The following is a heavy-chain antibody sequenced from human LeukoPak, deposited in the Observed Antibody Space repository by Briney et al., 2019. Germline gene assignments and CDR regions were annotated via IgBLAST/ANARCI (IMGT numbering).Heavy chain of an antibody. CDR1: GFTFSSYW. J-gene: IGHJ5*02. Sequence: GGSLRLSCAASGFTFSSYWMTWVRQAPGKGLEWVANIKQDGSEKYYVDSVKGRFTISRDNAKNSLSLQMNSLRAEDTAVYYCAKGLRITMVRGVYNWFDPWGQGTLVTVSS. CDR2: IKQDGSEK. D-gene: IGHD3-10*01. V-gene: IGHV3-7*03. CDR3: AKGLRITMVRGVYNWFDP.